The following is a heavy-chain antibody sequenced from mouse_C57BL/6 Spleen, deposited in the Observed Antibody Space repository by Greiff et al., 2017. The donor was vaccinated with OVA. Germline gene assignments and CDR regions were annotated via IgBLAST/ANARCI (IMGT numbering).Heavy chain of an antibody. D-gene: IGHD4-1*01. CDR1: GFTFSDYY. V-gene: IGHV5-16*01. CDR2: INYDGSST. CDR3: ARVELAFAY. Sequence: EVMLVESEGGLVQPGSSMKLSCTASGFTFSDYYMAWVRQVPEKGLEWVANINYDGSSTYYLDSLKSRFIISRDNAKNILYLQMSSLKSEDTATYYCARVELAFAYWGQGTLVTVSA. J-gene: IGHJ3*01.